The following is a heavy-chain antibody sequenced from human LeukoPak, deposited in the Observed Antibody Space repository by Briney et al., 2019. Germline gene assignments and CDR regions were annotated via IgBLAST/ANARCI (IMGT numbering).Heavy chain of an antibody. Sequence: ASVKVSCKATGNSITSYDIRRVRQAPGQGLEWMGWSSAYNGNTNYAQKLQGRVTMTTDTSTSTAYMELRSLRSDDTAVYYCARSGLTLRLGTHSKPGGMDVWGQGTTVTVSS. CDR3: ARSGLTLRLGTHSKPGGMDV. D-gene: IGHD3-16*01. V-gene: IGHV1-18*01. CDR2: SSAYNGNT. J-gene: IGHJ6*02. CDR1: GNSITSYD.